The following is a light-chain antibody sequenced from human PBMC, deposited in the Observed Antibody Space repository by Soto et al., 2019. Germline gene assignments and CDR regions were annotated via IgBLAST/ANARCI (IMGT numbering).Light chain of an antibody. Sequence: EIVMTQSPATLSVSPGERATLSCRASQSVSSNLAWYQQKPCQAPRLLIYGASTRATGIPARFSGSGSGTEFTLTISSLQSEDFAVYYCQQSNNWPRTFGQGTKVEIK. CDR3: QQSNNWPRT. J-gene: IGKJ1*01. CDR2: GAS. V-gene: IGKV3-15*01. CDR1: QSVSSN.